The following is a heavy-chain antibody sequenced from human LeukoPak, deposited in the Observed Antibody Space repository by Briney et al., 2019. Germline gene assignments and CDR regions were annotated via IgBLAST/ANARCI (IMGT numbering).Heavy chain of an antibody. CDR2: IYYSGST. J-gene: IGHJ3*02. CDR3: ASLLWFGASEGAFDI. D-gene: IGHD3-10*01. Sequence: SETLSLTCTVSGGSISSSSYYWGWIRQPPGKGLEWIGSIYYSGSTYYNPSLKSRVTISVDTSKNQFSLKLSSVTAADTAVYYCASLLWFGASEGAFDIWGQGTMVTVSS. CDR1: GGSISSSSYY. V-gene: IGHV4-39*07.